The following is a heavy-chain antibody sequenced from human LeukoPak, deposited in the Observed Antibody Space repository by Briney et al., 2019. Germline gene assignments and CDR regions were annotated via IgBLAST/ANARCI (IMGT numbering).Heavy chain of an antibody. CDR3: AKPLEGYSYLDAFDI. Sequence: GGSLRLSCAASGFTFSSYSMNWVRQAPGKGLEWVAVISYDGSNKYYADSVKGRFTISRDNSKNTLYLQMNSLRAEDTAVYYCAKPLEGYSYLDAFDIWGQGTMVTVSS. CDR2: ISYDGSNK. CDR1: GFTFSSYS. D-gene: IGHD5-18*01. V-gene: IGHV3-30*18. J-gene: IGHJ3*02.